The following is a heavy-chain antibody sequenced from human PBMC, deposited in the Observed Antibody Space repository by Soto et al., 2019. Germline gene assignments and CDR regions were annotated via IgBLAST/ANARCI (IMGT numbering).Heavy chain of an antibody. CDR1: PFRFTSFA. CDR3: VKGRSANYYTDDLDV. D-gene: IGHD3-3*01. V-gene: IGHV3-64D*06. J-gene: IGHJ6*02. Sequence: PDVTMGLSCSASPFRFTSFAIHCARQAPGQGLEYVPAINANGGSTYFEDSVKGRFSISRDTSTNHLSLEMNSLSCEDTALYPCVKGRSANYYTDDLDVWGQGTRVTVSS. CDR2: INANGGST.